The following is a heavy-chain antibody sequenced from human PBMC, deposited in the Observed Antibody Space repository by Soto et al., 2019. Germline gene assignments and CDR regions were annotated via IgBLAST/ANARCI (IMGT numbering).Heavy chain of an antibody. D-gene: IGHD6-13*01. CDR1: GFTFSSYW. CDR2: INSDGSST. CDR3: AREGIAAGVGYYYYYYMDV. J-gene: IGHJ6*03. V-gene: IGHV3-74*01. Sequence: LSLTCAASGFTFSSYWMHWVRQAPGKGLVWVSRINSDGSSTSYADSVKGRFTISRDNAKNTLYLQMNSLRAEDTAVYYCAREGIAAGVGYYYYYYMDVWGKGTTVTVSS.